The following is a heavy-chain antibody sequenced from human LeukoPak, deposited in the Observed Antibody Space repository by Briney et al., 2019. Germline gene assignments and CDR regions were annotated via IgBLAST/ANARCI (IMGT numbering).Heavy chain of an antibody. CDR2: TYFRSKWYH. D-gene: IGHD6-13*01. CDR1: GDSVSSNSAA. Sequence: SQTLSLTCAISGDSVSSNSAAWNWIRQSPSRGLEWLGRTYFRSKWYHDYAVSVTSRISINPDTSKNQFSLQLNSVTPEDTAVYYCARGRRLGIAAAAICDSWGQGTLVTVSS. CDR3: ARGRRLGIAAAAICDS. J-gene: IGHJ4*02. V-gene: IGHV6-1*01.